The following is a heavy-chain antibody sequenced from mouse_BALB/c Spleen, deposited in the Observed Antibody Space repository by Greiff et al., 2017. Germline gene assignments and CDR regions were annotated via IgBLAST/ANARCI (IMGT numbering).Heavy chain of an antibody. CDR3: ARGDGYDVWFFDV. CDR2: ISYSGST. Sequence: EVQVVESGPSLVKPSQTLSLTCSVTGDSITSGYWNWIRKFPGNKLEYMGYISYSGSTYYNPSLKSRISITRDTSKNQYYLQLNSVTTEDTATYYCARGDGYDVWFFDVWGAGTTVTVSS. D-gene: IGHD2-2*01. J-gene: IGHJ1*01. CDR1: GDSITSGY. V-gene: IGHV3-8*02.